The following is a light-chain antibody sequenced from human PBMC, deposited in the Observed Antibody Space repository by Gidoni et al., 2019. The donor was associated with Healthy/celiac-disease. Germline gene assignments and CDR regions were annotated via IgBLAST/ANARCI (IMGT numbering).Light chain of an antibody. Sequence: DIQLTQSPSFLSASVGDRVTITCRASQGISSYLAWYQQKPGKAPKLLIYAASTLKSGVRSRFSGSGSGTEFTLTISSLQPEDFATYYCQQLNSYPLTFGGGTKVEIK. CDR3: QQLNSYPLT. CDR2: AAS. J-gene: IGKJ4*01. CDR1: QGISSY. V-gene: IGKV1-9*01.